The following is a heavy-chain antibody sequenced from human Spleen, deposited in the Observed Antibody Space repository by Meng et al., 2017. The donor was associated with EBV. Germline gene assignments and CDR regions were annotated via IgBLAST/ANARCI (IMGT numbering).Heavy chain of an antibody. CDR2: ISTTGGST. J-gene: IGHJ4*02. CDR3: VRFRYSGFDYRIDY. CDR1: GFIFSSNA. D-gene: IGHD5-12*01. V-gene: IGHV3-23*01. Sequence: EVQLLESGGGLVQPGGSLRLSXAASGFIFSSNAMSWVRQAPGEGLKWVSTISTTGGSTNYADSVKGRFTISRDNSKSTLFLQMNSLRAEDTAVYYCVRFRYSGFDYRIDYWGQGTLVTVSS.